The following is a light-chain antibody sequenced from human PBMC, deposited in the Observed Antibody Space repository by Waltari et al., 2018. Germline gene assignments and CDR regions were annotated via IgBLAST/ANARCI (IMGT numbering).Light chain of an antibody. CDR3: QSYDSSTLWV. J-gene: IGLJ3*02. CDR1: SGSIASNY. Sequence: NFMLTQPHSVSESPGKTVTISCTGSSGSIASNYVQWYQQRPGSAPTTVIYEDNQRPSGVPYRFSGSIDSSSNSASLSISGLKTEDEADYYCQSYDSSTLWVFGGGTKLTVL. CDR2: EDN. V-gene: IGLV6-57*02.